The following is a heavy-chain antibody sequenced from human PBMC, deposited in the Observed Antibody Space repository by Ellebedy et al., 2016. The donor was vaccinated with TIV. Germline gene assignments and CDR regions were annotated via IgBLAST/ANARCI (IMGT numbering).Heavy chain of an antibody. D-gene: IGHD5/OR15-5a*01. V-gene: IGHV1-2*02. CDR1: GYTFTDYY. J-gene: IGHJ4*02. Sequence: AASVKVSCKTSGYTFTDYYIHWVRQAPGQGLEWMAWINPNSGGTNYAQKFQGRVTVTRDTSTSTAFLELSRLRSDDTAVYYCTRGLTNIVSADYWGQGTLVTVSS. CDR3: TRGLTNIVSADY. CDR2: INPNSGGT.